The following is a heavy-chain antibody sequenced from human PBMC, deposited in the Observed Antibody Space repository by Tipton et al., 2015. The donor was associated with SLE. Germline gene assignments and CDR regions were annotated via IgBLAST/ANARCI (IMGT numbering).Heavy chain of an antibody. CDR1: GGSISSYC. Sequence: GLVKPSETLSLTCTVSGGSISSYCWNWFRQPPGKELEWIGYIYHTGSTNYNPSLRSRVAISVDTSKNQFSLNLSSLTGADTAVYYCARGIATGAIFGVVPLFWGQGRMVSVSS. V-gene: IGHV4-59*12. J-gene: IGHJ3*01. CDR3: ARGIATGAIFGVVPLF. D-gene: IGHD3-3*01. CDR2: IYHTGST.